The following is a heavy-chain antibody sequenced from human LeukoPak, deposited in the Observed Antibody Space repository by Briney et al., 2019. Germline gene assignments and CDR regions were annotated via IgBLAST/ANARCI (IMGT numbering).Heavy chain of an antibody. CDR3: AGNSSSWTFDY. Sequence: SVTVSCKASGGTLSRYTISWVRQAPGQGLKWMGRIFPILGIANYAQQFQGRVTITADKSPTTAHMELDSLSSEDPAQSCCAGNSSSWTFDYWGQGTLVTVSS. CDR2: IFPILGIA. D-gene: IGHD6-13*01. V-gene: IGHV1-69*02. CDR1: GGTLSRYT. J-gene: IGHJ4*02.